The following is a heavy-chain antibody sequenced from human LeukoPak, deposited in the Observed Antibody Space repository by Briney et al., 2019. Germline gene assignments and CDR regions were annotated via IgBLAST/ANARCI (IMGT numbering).Heavy chain of an antibody. CDR2: IWYDGSYK. CDR3: ARHATELDY. J-gene: IGHJ4*02. Sequence: GGSLRLSCAASGFTFSSYGMHWVRQAPGKGLEWVAVIWYDGSYKYYADSVRGRFTISRDNSKNTLYLQMNGLRAEDTAMYYCARHATELDYWGQGTLVTVSS. V-gene: IGHV3-33*01. CDR1: GFTFSSYG.